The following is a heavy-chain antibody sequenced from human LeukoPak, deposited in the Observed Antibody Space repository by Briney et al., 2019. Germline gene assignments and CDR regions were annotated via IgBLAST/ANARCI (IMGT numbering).Heavy chain of an antibody. CDR1: GFTFSSYE. CDR3: ARAVVSWYPNWFDP. J-gene: IGHJ5*02. V-gene: IGHV3-48*03. Sequence: GGSLRLSCAASGFTFSSYEMNWVRQAPGKGLEWISYISCSGSPIYYADSVKGQSTISRDNAKHSLYLQMNSLRAEDTAVYYCARAVVSWYPNWFDPWGQGTLVTVSS. D-gene: IGHD6-13*01. CDR2: ISCSGSPI.